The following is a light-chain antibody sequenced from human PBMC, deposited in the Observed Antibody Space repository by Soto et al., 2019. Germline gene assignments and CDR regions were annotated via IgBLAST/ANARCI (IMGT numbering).Light chain of an antibody. CDR3: MQALQTRLT. V-gene: IGKV2-28*01. J-gene: IGKJ4*01. CDR2: LDS. CDR1: QSLLHSNGYNY. Sequence: DIVMTQSPLSLPVTPGEPASISCRSSQSLLHSNGYNYLDWYLQKPGQSPQLLIYLDSNRSSGVPERFIGSGSGTDFTLKISRVEAEDVGVYYCMQALQTRLTFGGGTKVDIK.